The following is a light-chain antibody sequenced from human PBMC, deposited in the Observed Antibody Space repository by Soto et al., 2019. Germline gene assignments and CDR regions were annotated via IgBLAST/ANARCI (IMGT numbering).Light chain of an antibody. CDR1: QTISNW. Sequence: DIQMTQSPSTLSGSVGDRVTITCRASQTISNWLAWYQQKPGKAPKFLIYRASILESGVPSRFSGNGSGTEFTLTISSLQPDDFATYFCQHYNNYPWTFGQGTKVDIK. V-gene: IGKV1-5*03. J-gene: IGKJ1*01. CDR2: RAS. CDR3: QHYNNYPWT.